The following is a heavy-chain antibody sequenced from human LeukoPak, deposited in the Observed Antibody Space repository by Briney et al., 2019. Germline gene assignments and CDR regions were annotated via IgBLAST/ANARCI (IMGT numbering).Heavy chain of an antibody. D-gene: IGHD5-12*01. J-gene: IGHJ4*02. CDR1: GFTFSSYA. CDR2: IIPIFGTA. CDR3: ARGSGYDLFDY. Sequence: GGSLRLSCAASGFTFSSYAISWVRQAPGQGLEWMGGIIPIFGTANYAQKFQGRVTITTDESTSTAYMELSSLRSEDTAVYYCARGSGYDLFDYWGQGTLVTVSS. V-gene: IGHV1-69*05.